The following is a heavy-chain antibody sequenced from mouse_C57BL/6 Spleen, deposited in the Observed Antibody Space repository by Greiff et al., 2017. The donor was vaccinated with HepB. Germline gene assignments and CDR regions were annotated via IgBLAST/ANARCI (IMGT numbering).Heavy chain of an antibody. CDR2: IYPGDGDT. CDR3: ARIDLYYFDY. Sequence: QVQLKQSGPELVKPGASVKISCKASGYAFSSSWMNWVKQRPGKGLEWIGRIYPGDGDTNYNGKFKGKATLTADKSSSTAYMQLSSLTSEDSAVYFCARIDLYYFDYWGQGTTLTVSS. V-gene: IGHV1-82*01. CDR1: GYAFSSSW. J-gene: IGHJ2*01.